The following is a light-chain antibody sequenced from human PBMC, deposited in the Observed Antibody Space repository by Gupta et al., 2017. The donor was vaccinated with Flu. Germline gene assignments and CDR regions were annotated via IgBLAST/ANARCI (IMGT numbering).Light chain of an antibody. CDR1: SSYIGYYNY. J-gene: IGLJ3*02. Sequence: QSALTQPASVSGSPGQSITISCTGTSSYIGYYNYVSWYQQYPGKVPKLMIYEVSYRPSGITEHYSGYKSGNTAALTISRLQAEDEAAYNCSAYTGSVTVFGGGTKLTVL. CDR3: SAYTGSVTV. CDR2: EVS. V-gene: IGLV2-14*01.